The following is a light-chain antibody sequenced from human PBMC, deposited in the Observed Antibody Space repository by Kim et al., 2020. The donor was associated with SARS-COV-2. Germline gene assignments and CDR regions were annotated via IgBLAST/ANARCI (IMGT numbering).Light chain of an antibody. Sequence: ESVGDRVTITCRASQNINSWLAWYQQKPGKAPKLLIYDASSLESGVPSRFSGRRSGTEFTLTISSLQPDDFVTYYCQQYNSYPWTFGQGTKVEIK. CDR1: QNINSW. J-gene: IGKJ1*01. CDR3: QQYNSYPWT. V-gene: IGKV1-5*01. CDR2: DAS.